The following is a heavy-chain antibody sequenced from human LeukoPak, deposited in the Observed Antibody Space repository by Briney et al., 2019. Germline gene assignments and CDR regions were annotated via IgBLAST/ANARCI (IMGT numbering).Heavy chain of an antibody. D-gene: IGHD3-22*01. V-gene: IGHV4-38-2*02. CDR1: GYSISSGYF. CDR3: ARDGYYYDGSFEY. CDR2: ISHSGSS. J-gene: IGHJ4*02. Sequence: SETLTLTCAVSGYSISSGYFWAWIRQPPGKGLEGIGSISHSGSSYSKPSLKSRVIISVDTSNNQFSLKLPSVTAADTATYYCARDGYYYDGSFEYWGQGIRVAVSS.